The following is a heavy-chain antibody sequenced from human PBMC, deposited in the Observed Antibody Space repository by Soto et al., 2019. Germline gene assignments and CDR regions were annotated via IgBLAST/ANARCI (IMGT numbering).Heavy chain of an antibody. Sequence: QVQLVQSGAEVKKPGASVKVSCKASGYTFTNYYIHWVRQAPGQGLEWMGIINPTSGSTNYAQKFQGRVTLTCDTSTTTVYMELSGLRSEDTAVLYCARDLAAGDHWGQGTLVTVSS. CDR1: GYTFTNYY. V-gene: IGHV1-46*01. J-gene: IGHJ4*02. D-gene: IGHD6-13*01. CDR2: INPTSGST. CDR3: ARDLAAGDH.